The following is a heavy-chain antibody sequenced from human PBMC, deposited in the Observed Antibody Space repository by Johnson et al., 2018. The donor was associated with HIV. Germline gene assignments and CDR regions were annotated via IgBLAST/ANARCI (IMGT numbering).Heavy chain of an antibody. D-gene: IGHD5-24*01. CDR3: ARCRWLHLGAFDI. CDR2: IREDGSDK. CDR1: GFTFSSYW. Sequence: MQLVESGGGLVQPGGSLRLSCAASGFTFSSYWMTWVRQAPGKGLEWLANIREDGSDKTYAGSVKGRVTISRDNAKNSLYLQMNSLRAEDTAVYYCARCRWLHLGAFDIWGQGTMVTVSS. J-gene: IGHJ3*02. V-gene: IGHV3-7*02.